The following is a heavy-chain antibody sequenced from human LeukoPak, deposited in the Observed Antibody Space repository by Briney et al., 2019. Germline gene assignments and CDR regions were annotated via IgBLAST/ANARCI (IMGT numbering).Heavy chain of an antibody. J-gene: IGHJ6*03. D-gene: IGHD6-25*01. V-gene: IGHV3-48*01. CDR2: IGTSSTTI. Sequence: GGPVSLLCGASGLPFSSYTMNWVRQPPGKGREGVSNIGTSSTTIYYADSVKGRFTISRDKAKNSLYLQMNSLRADDTAVYYCARFAAGGSYYYYMDVWGKGTTVTVSS. CDR1: GLPFSSYT. CDR3: ARFAAGGSYYYYMDV.